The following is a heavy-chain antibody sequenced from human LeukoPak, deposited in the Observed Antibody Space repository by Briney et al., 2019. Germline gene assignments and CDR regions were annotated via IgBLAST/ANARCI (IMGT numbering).Heavy chain of an antibody. D-gene: IGHD3-10*01. CDR2: IIPIFGTA. J-gene: IGHJ4*02. CDR3: ARDKAAVRGVFDY. V-gene: IGHV1-69*01. CDR1: VGTFISYP. Sequence: SVKVSCKASVGTFISYPISWVRQPPGQGLEWMGGIIPIFGTANYAQKFQGRVTITADESTSTAYMELSSLRSEDTAVYYCARDKAAVRGVFDYWGQGTLVTVSS.